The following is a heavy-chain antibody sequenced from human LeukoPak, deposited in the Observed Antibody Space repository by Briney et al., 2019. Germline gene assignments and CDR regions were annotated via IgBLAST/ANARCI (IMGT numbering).Heavy chain of an antibody. V-gene: IGHV3-30*04. J-gene: IGHJ4*02. CDR2: ISYNGSHQ. Sequence: GGSLRLSCAASGFTFSTYAMHWVRQAPGKGLEWLTVISYNGSHQYYSDSVRGRFTISRDNSRNSVFLQINRLRPEDTAVYYCATSIRRITISSWGQGTLVTVSS. D-gene: IGHD3-3*01. CDR3: ATSIRRITISS. CDR1: GFTFSTYA.